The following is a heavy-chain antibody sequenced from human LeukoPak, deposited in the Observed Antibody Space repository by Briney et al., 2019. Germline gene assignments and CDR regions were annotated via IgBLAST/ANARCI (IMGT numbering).Heavy chain of an antibody. Sequence: PGGSLRLSCAASGVTFSSYSMNWVREAPGKGLEWVAYISSTGNTIYYADSVKGRFTLSRDNVKNSVYLEMNSLRAEDTALYYCARGGDGYSFDAFDIWGQGTMVTVSS. D-gene: IGHD5-24*01. CDR3: ARGGDGYSFDAFDI. CDR1: GVTFSSYS. V-gene: IGHV3-48*01. J-gene: IGHJ3*02. CDR2: ISSTGNTI.